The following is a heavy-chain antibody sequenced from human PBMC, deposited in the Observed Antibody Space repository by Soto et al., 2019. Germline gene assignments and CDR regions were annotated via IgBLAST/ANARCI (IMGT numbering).Heavy chain of an antibody. V-gene: IGHV1-24*01. CDR3: AIGKNYYYYMDV. J-gene: IGHJ6*03. D-gene: IGHD3-10*01. CDR1: GYTLTELS. CDR2: FDPEDGET. Sequence: ASVKVSCKVSGYTLTELSMHWVRQAPGKGLEWMGGFDPEDGETIYAQKFQGRVTMTEDTSTDTAYMELSSLRSEDTAVYYCAIGKNYYYYMDVWGKGTTVTVSS.